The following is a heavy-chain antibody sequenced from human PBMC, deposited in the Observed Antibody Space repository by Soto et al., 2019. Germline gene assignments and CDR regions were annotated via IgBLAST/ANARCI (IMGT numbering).Heavy chain of an antibody. V-gene: IGHV4-34*01. D-gene: IGHD6-13*01. CDR1: GGSFSGYY. J-gene: IGHJ6*02. Sequence: SETLSLTRAVYGGSFSGYYWSWIRQPPGKGLEWIGEIDHSGSTNYNPSLKSRVTISVDTSKNQFSLKLSSVTAADTAVYYCARGLPSAGRRWGLYRPLGMDVWGQGTTVTVSS. CDR3: ARGLPSAGRRWGLYRPLGMDV. CDR2: IDHSGST.